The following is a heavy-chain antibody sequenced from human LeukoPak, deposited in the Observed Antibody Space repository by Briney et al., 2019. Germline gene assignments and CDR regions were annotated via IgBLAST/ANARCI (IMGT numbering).Heavy chain of an antibody. J-gene: IGHJ4*02. CDR3: ATTLHSGYYDLY. D-gene: IGHD3-22*01. V-gene: IGHV3-23*01. CDR2: IGGSGAGT. Sequence: GGSLRLSCAASGFTFSSSAMSWVRQAPGKGLEWVSGIGGSGAGTYYAVSVKGRFTISRDNSKNTLYLQLNSLRAEDAAVYYCATTLHSGYYDLYWGQGTLVTVSS. CDR1: GFTFSSSA.